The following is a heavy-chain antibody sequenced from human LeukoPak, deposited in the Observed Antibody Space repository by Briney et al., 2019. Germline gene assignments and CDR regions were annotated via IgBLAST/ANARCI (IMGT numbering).Heavy chain of an antibody. Sequence: PGGPLRLSCAASGFTFSSYGMHWVRQAPGKGLEWVAVIWYDGSNKYYADSVKGRFTISRDNSKNTLYLQMNSLRAEDTAVYYCARGYYYDSSGWSDYWGQGTLVTVSS. CDR2: IWYDGSNK. V-gene: IGHV3-33*01. CDR1: GFTFSSYG. D-gene: IGHD3-22*01. CDR3: ARGYYYDSSGWSDY. J-gene: IGHJ4*02.